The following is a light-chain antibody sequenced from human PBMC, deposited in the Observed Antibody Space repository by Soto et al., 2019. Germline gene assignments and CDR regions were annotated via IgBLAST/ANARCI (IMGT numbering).Light chain of an antibody. CDR2: DAS. Sequence: DIQMTQSPSILAASVGDRVTITCRASQTISNWLAWYQQKPGKAPELLIYDASSLKSGVPSRFSGSGSGTEFTLTISSLQPDDFATYYCQQYNSLWTFGQGTKVDIK. V-gene: IGKV1-5*01. CDR1: QTISNW. CDR3: QQYNSLWT. J-gene: IGKJ1*01.